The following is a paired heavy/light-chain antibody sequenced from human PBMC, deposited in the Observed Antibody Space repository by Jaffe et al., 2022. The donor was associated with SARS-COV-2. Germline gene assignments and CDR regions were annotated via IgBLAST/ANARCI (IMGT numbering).Heavy chain of an antibody. CDR3: AREEDRSGYYYDGVDV. CDR1: GGSISSGSYF. V-gene: IGHV4-61*02. J-gene: IGHJ6*02. Sequence: QVQLQESGPGLVKPSQTLSLTCTVSGGSISSGSYFWTWIRQPAGRGPEWIGRIYSSGSTNYNPSLKSRVSISADKAKNQFSLKLTSVTAADTAVYYCAREEDRSGYYYDGVDVWGQGTTVIVSS. D-gene: IGHD2-15*01. CDR2: IYSSGST.
Light chain of an antibody. CDR1: QSVSSY. Sequence: EIVLTQSPGTLSLSPGERATLSCRASQSVSSYLAWFRQRPGQAPRLLIFDASKRATGIPARFSGSGSGTDFTLTISSLEPEDFAVYYCQQRSDWPRTFGQGTKVEIK. CDR2: DAS. J-gene: IGKJ1*01. V-gene: IGKV3-11*01. CDR3: QQRSDWPRT.